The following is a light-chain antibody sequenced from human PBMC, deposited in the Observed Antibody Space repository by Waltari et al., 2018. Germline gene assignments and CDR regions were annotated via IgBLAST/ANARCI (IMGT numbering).Light chain of an antibody. CDR2: FAS. Sequence: DILMTQSPVSLSVTPGEPASISCTSSQSLQHRNGYNYLDWYLQKPGLSPQLLIYFASYRASGVPDRFSGSGSVTDFTLRISRVEAEDVGGYYCMQSLQNSVTFGQGTRLEIK. J-gene: IGKJ5*01. V-gene: IGKV2-28*01. CDR3: MQSLQNSVT. CDR1: QSLQHRNGYNY.